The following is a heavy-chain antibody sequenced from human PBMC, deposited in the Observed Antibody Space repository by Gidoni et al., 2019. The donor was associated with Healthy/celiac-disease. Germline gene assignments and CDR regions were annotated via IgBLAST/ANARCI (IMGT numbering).Heavy chain of an antibody. Sequence: QVQLVQSGAEVKKPGSSVKVSCKASGGTFSSYAISWVRQAPGQGLEWMGRIIPILGIANYAQKFQGRVTITADKSTSTAYMELSSLRSEDTAVYYCARAMGGDYYDSSGYTFDIWGQGTMVTVSS. J-gene: IGHJ3*02. CDR1: GGTFSSYA. CDR3: ARAMGGDYYDSSGYTFDI. CDR2: IIPILGIA. D-gene: IGHD3-22*01. V-gene: IGHV1-69*04.